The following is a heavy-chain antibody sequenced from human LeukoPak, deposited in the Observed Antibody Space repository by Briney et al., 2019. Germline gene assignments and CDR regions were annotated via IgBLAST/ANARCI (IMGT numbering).Heavy chain of an antibody. V-gene: IGHV3-66*02. Sequence: QTGGSLRLSCAASGFTVSSNYMSWVRQAPGKGLEWVSVIYSGGSTYYADSVKGRFTISGDNSKNTLYLQMNSLRAEDTAVYYCAREQTTVVTKNAFDIWGQGTMVTVSS. CDR1: GFTVSSNY. CDR2: IYSGGST. D-gene: IGHD4-23*01. J-gene: IGHJ3*02. CDR3: AREQTTVVTKNAFDI.